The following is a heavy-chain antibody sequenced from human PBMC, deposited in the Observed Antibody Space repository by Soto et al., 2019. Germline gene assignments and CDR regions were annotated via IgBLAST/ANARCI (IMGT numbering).Heavy chain of an antibody. J-gene: IGHJ4*02. CDR3: ASTRGY. D-gene: IGHD3-3*01. CDR1: GFTFSGNW. V-gene: IGHV3-7*03. Sequence: EVLVVESGGGLVQPGGSRRLSCEVSGFTFSGNWMRWVRQAPGKGREWVATIKEDGTETYYVDSVKGRFTISRDSAKTSLYLQMNSLRVEDTAVYYCASTRGYWGQGTLVTVSS. CDR2: IKEDGTET.